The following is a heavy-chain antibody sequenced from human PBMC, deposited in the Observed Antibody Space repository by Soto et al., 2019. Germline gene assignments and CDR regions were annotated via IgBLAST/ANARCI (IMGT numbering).Heavy chain of an antibody. J-gene: IGHJ3*02. V-gene: IGHV3-23*01. Sequence: EVQLLESGGGLVQPGGSLRLSCAASGFTFSSYAMSWVRQAPGKGLEWVSAISGSGGSTYYADSVKGRFTISRDNSKNTLYLQMNSLRAEDTAVYYCARERDSGYSSRWLNDAFDIWGQGKMVTVSS. CDR2: ISGSGGST. D-gene: IGHD6-13*01. CDR3: ARERDSGYSSRWLNDAFDI. CDR1: GFTFSSYA.